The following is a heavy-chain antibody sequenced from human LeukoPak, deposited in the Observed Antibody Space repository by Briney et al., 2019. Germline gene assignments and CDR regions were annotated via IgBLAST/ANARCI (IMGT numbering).Heavy chain of an antibody. CDR3: ARGGCSSTSCYYQH. J-gene: IGHJ1*01. D-gene: IGHD2-2*01. CDR1: GGTFSSYA. Sequence: GASVKVSCTASGGTFSSYAISWVRQAPGQGLEWMGGIIPIFGTANYAQKFQGRVTITADESASTAYMELSSLRSEDTAVYYCARGGCSSTSCYYQHWGQGTLVTVSS. V-gene: IGHV1-69*13. CDR2: IIPIFGTA.